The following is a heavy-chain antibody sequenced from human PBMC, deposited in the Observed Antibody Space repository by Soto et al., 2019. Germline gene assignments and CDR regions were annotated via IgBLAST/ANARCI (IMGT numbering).Heavy chain of an antibody. CDR1: GYTFTSYD. D-gene: IGHD2-15*01. CDR2: MSPNSGNT. CDR3: APKPRRSWSPFPFHS. V-gene: IGHV1-8*01. Sequence: ASVKVSCKASGYTFTSYDINWVRQATGQGLEWMGWMSPNSGNTGYAQKFQGRVTMTRNTSISTAYMELSSLRSEDTAVYYCAPKPRRSWSPFPFHSRAQGRLLTV. J-gene: IGHJ3*01.